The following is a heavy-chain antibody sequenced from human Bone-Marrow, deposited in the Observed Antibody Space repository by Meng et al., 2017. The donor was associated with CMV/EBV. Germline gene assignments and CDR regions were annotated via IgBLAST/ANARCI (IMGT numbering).Heavy chain of an antibody. D-gene: IGHD3-3*01. J-gene: IGHJ4*02. CDR1: GFTFSSYS. V-gene: IGHV3-21*01. CDR2: ISSSSSYI. CDR3: ARDSAIFWSGYEGGVVDY. Sequence: ETLSLTCAASGFTFSSYSMNWVRQAPGKGLEWVSSISSSSSYIYYADSVKGRFTISRDNAKNSLYLQMNSLRAEDTAVYYCARDSAIFWSGYEGGVVDYWGQGTLVTVSS.